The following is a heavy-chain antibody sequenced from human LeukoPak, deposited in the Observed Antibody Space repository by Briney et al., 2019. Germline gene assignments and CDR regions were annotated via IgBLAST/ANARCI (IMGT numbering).Heavy chain of an antibody. CDR2: IYYSGSI. CDR1: GYSISSSNY. D-gene: IGHD4-17*01. Sequence: KSSETLSLTCAVSGYSISSSNYWAWIRQPPGQGLEWIGHIYYSGSIYYNPSLKSRVTMSVDTSKNQFSLKLSSVTAVDTAVYYCARKATTGPTKAAFDIWGQGTMVTVSS. CDR3: ARKATTGPTKAAFDI. V-gene: IGHV4-28*05. J-gene: IGHJ3*02.